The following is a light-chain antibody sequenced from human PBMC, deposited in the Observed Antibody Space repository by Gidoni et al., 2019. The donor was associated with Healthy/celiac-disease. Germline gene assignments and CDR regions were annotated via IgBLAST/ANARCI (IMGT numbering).Light chain of an antibody. Sequence: SYELTQPPSVSVSPGQTASITCSGDKLGDKYACWYQQKPGQSPVLVIYQDSKRPSGIPERFSGFNSGNTATLTISGTQAMDEADYYCQAWDSSTARYVFGTGTKVTVL. V-gene: IGLV3-1*01. CDR2: QDS. J-gene: IGLJ1*01. CDR1: KLGDKY. CDR3: QAWDSSTARYV.